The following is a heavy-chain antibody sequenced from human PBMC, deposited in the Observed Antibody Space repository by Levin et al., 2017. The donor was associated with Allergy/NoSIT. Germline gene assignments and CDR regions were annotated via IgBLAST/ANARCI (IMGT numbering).Heavy chain of an antibody. Sequence: SQTLSLTCAVSGYSISSGYYWGWIRQPPGKGLEWIGSIYHSGSTYYNPSLKSRVTISVDTSKNQFSLKLSSVTAADTAVYYCARAHYYDSSGYSSHRAPFLFDIWGQGTMVTVSS. CDR1: GYSISSGYY. CDR2: IYHSGST. V-gene: IGHV4-38-2*01. CDR3: ARAHYYDSSGYSSHRAPFLFDI. D-gene: IGHD3-22*01. J-gene: IGHJ3*02.